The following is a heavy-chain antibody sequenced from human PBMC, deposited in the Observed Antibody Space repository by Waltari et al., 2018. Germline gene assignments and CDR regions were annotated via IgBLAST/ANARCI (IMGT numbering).Heavy chain of an antibody. Sequence: QVQLVQSGAEVKKPGSSVKVSCKASGGTFSSYAISWVRQAPGQGLEWMGGIIPSFGTANDAQKFQGRVTSTADESTSTAYMELSSRRSEDTAVYYCARDSPHYYGSGSYYSPFDYWGQGTRVTV. V-gene: IGHV1-69*12. CDR1: GGTFSSYA. D-gene: IGHD3-10*01. CDR3: ARDSPHYYGSGSYYSPFDY. J-gene: IGHJ4*02. CDR2: IIPSFGTA.